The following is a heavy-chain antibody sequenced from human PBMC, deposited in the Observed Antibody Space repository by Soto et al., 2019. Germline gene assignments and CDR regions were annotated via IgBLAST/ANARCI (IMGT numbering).Heavy chain of an antibody. CDR2: ISYDGSNK. CDR3: AKDQRGLELLGYYYYYMDV. Sequence: GGSLRLSCAASGFTFSSYGMHWVRQAPGKGLEWVAVISYDGSNKYYADSVKGRFTISRDNSKNTLYLQMNSLRAEDTAVYYCAKDQRGLELLGYYYYYMDVWGKGTTVTVSS. J-gene: IGHJ6*03. CDR1: GFTFSSYG. V-gene: IGHV3-30*18. D-gene: IGHD1-7*01.